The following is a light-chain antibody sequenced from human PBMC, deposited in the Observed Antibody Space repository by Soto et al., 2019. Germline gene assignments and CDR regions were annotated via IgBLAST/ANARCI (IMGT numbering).Light chain of an antibody. Sequence: QSVLTQPPSVSAGPGQKVTISCSGSSSNIGNNYVSWYQQLPGTAPKLLIYDNNKRPSGIPDRFSGSKSGTSATLGITGLQTGDEADYYCGTWDSSLRMVFGGGTKLTVL. CDR2: DNN. CDR3: GTWDSSLRMV. CDR1: SSNIGNNY. V-gene: IGLV1-51*01. J-gene: IGLJ2*01.